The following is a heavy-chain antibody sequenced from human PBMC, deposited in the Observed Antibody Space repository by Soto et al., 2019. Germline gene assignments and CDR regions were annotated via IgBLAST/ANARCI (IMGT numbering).Heavy chain of an antibody. CDR1: GYTFTSYY. D-gene: IGHD3-10*01. J-gene: IGHJ4*02. V-gene: IGHV1-46*03. CDR3: ARDSGLYYFDY. CDR2: INPSGGST. Sequence: QVQLVQSGAEVKKPGASVKVSCKASGYTFTSYYMHWVRQAPGQGLEWMGIINPSGGSTSYAQKFQGRGTMPRDTSTSTVYMELSSLRSEDTAVYYCARDSGLYYFDYWGQGTLVTVSS.